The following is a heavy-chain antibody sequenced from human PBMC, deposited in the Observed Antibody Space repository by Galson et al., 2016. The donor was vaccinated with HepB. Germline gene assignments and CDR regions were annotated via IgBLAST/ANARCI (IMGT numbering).Heavy chain of an antibody. CDR3: ARSRFLERLLPYYFDY. V-gene: IGHV3-48*02. CDR2: ISSSSSTI. CDR1: GFTFSSYG. J-gene: IGHJ4*02. D-gene: IGHD3-3*01. Sequence: SLRLSCAASGFTFSSYGMNWVRQAPGKGLEWVSYISSSSSTIYYADSVKGRFTISRDNAKNSLYLQMNSLRDEDAAVYYCARSRFLERLLPYYFDYWGQGTLVTVSS.